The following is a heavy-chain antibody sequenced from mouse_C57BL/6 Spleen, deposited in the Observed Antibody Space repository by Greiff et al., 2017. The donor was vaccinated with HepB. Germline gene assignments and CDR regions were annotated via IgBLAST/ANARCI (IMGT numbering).Heavy chain of an antibody. V-gene: IGHV5-17*01. Sequence: EVKVVESGGGLVKPGGSLKLSCAASGFTFSDYGMHWVRQAPEKGLEWVAYISSGSSTISRDNAKNTLFLQMTSLRSEDTAMYYCARTNWAPMDYWGQGTSVTVSS. CDR2: ISSGSS. CDR1: GFTFSDYG. J-gene: IGHJ4*01. D-gene: IGHD4-1*01. CDR3: ARTNWAPMDY.